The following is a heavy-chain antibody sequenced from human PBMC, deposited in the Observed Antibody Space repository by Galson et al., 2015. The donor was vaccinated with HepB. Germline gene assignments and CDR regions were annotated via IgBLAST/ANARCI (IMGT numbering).Heavy chain of an antibody. J-gene: IGHJ4*02. D-gene: IGHD5-18*01. CDR3: ARAAGDSSTYANDY. V-gene: IGHV4-39*07. Sequence: ETLSLTCTVSGASISSSLYYWVWVRQPPEKGLEWIGSIYYTGNTYYKSSLKSRVTISADMSKNQLSLKVNSVTAADTAAYYCARAAGDSSTYANDYWGQGALVTVSS. CDR1: GASISSSLYY. CDR2: IYYTGNT.